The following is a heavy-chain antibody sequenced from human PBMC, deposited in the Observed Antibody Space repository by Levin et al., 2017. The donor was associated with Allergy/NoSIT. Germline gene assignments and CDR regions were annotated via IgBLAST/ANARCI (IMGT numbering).Heavy chain of an antibody. D-gene: IGHD6-13*01. V-gene: IGHV1-46*01. J-gene: IGHJ4*02. CDR2: INPSGGST. Sequence: ASVKVSCKASGYTFTSYYMHWVRQAPGQGLEWMGIINPSGGSTSYAQKFQGRVTMTRDTSTSTVYMELSSLRSEDTAVYYCAREGTLWQLAPYPFDYWGQGTLVTVSS. CDR1: GYTFTSYY. CDR3: AREGTLWQLAPYPFDY.